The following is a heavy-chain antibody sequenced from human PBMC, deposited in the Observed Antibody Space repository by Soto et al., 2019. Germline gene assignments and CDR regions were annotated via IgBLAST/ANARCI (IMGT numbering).Heavy chain of an antibody. CDR1: GFTFSSYA. CDR3: AKDGRLWFGELLARFDP. Sequence: EVQLLESGGGLVQPGGSLRLSCAASGFTFSSYAMSWVRQAPGKGLEWVSAISGSGGSTYYADSVKGRFTISRDNSKNTLNLQMTSLRAEDTAVYYCAKDGRLWFGELLARFDPWGQGTLVTVSS. V-gene: IGHV3-23*01. CDR2: ISGSGGST. D-gene: IGHD3-10*01. J-gene: IGHJ5*02.